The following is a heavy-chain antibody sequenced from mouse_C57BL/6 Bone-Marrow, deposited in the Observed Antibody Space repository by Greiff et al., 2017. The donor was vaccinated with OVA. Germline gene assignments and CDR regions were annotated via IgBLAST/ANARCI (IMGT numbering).Heavy chain of an antibody. D-gene: IGHD1-1*01. CDR2: IYPGDGDT. CDR3: VYYGSSYDY. CDR1: GYAFSSSW. Sequence: VHLVESGPELVKPGASVKISCKASGYAFSSSWMNWVKQRPGKGLEWIGRIYPGDGDTNYNGKFKGKATLTADKSSSTAYMQLSSLTSEDSAVYFCVYYGSSYDYWGQGTTLTVSS. V-gene: IGHV1-82*01. J-gene: IGHJ2*01.